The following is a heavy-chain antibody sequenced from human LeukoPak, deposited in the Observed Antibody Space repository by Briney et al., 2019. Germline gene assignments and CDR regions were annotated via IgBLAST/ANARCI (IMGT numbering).Heavy chain of an antibody. CDR1: GGSLSGHY. J-gene: IGHJ6*02. V-gene: IGHV4-4*07. Sequence: SETLSLTCTISGGSLSGHYWSWLRQPAGKGLEWIGRTYTYGNTNYNPSLKSRVTMSVDTSKNQFSLTLSSVTAADTAVYYCGRHVSNGWDYRYGLDVWGQGTTVTVSS. D-gene: IGHD6-19*01. CDR2: TYTYGNT. CDR3: GRHVSNGWDYRYGLDV.